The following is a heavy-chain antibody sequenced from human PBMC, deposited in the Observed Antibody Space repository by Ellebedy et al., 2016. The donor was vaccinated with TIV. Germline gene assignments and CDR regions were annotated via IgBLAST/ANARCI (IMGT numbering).Heavy chain of an antibody. CDR1: GGSFSGYY. D-gene: IGHD3-22*01. CDR3: ARGDSSCYSDY. V-gene: IGHV4-34*01. CDR2: INHSGST. J-gene: IGHJ4*02. Sequence: MPGGSLRLSCAVYGGSFSGYYWSRIRQPPGKGLEWIGEINHSGSTNYNPSLKRRVTISVDTSKNQFPLKLSSVTAADTAVYYCARGDSSCYSDYWGQGTLVTVSP.